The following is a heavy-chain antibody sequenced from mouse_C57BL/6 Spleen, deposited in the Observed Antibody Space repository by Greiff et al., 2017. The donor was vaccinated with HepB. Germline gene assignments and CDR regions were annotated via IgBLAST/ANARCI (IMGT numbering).Heavy chain of an antibody. V-gene: IGHV3-6*01. J-gene: IGHJ4*01. Sequence: DVKLQESGPGLVKPSQSLSLTCSVTGYSITSGYYWNWIRQFPGNKLEWMGYISYDGSNNYNPSLKNRISITRDTSKNQFFLKLNSVTTEDTATYYCARGGYYGSNAMDYWGQGTSVTVSS. CDR3: ARGGYYGSNAMDY. CDR1: GYSITSGYY. D-gene: IGHD1-1*01. CDR2: ISYDGSN.